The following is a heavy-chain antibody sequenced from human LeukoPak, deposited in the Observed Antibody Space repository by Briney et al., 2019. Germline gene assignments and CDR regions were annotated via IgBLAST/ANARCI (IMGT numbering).Heavy chain of an antibody. D-gene: IGHD3-22*01. Sequence: SVKVSCKASGGTFSSYTISWVRQAPGQGLEWMGRIIPILGIANYAQKFQGRVTITADKSTSRAYMELSSLRSEDTAVYYCARLDTYYYDSSGYSPDWGQGTLVTVSS. V-gene: IGHV1-69*02. CDR3: ARLDTYYYDSSGYSPD. CDR2: IIPILGIA. J-gene: IGHJ4*02. CDR1: GGTFSSYT.